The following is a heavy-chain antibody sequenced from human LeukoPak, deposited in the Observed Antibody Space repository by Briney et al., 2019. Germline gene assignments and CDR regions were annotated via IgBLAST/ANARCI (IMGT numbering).Heavy chain of an antibody. V-gene: IGHV3-7*01. CDR2: IKQDGSEK. J-gene: IGHJ4*02. Sequence: GGSLRLSCAASGFTFSSYWRSWVRQALGKGLEWVANIKQDGSEKYYVDSVKGRFTISRDNAKNSLYLQMNSLRAEDTAVYYGARDLRSLPHVLWFGELSGFDYWGQGTLVTVSS. CDR3: ARDLRSLPHVLWFGELSGFDY. D-gene: IGHD3-10*01. CDR1: GFTFSSYW.